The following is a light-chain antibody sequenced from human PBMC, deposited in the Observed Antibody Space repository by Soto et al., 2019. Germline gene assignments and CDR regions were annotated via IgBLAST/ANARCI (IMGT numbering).Light chain of an antibody. CDR3: AAWDDSLSGTYV. J-gene: IGLJ1*01. Sequence: QSVLTQPPSASGTPGQRVTISCSGSSSNFGSNYVYWYQQLPGTAPKLLIYRNNQRPSGVPDRFSGSKPGTSASLAISGLRSEDEADYYCAAWDDSLSGTYVFGTGTKVTVL. V-gene: IGLV1-47*01. CDR2: RNN. CDR1: SSNFGSNY.